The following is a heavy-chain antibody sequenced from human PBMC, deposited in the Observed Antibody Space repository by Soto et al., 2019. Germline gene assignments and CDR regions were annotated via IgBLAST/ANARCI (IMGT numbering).Heavy chain of an antibody. CDR3: AKDQGYYYYMDV. V-gene: IGHV3-23*01. Sequence: PGGSLRLPCAASGFNVSHYAMRWVRQAPGKGLEWVSAISGSGGSTYYADSVKGRFTISRDNSKNTLYLQMNSLRAEDTAVYYCAKDQGYYYYMDVWGKGTTVTVSS. CDR2: ISGSGGST. CDR1: GFNVSHYA. J-gene: IGHJ6*03.